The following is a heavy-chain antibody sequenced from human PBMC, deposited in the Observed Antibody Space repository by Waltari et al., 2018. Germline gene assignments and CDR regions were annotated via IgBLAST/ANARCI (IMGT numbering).Heavy chain of an antibody. J-gene: IGHJ5*02. V-gene: IGHV3-30-3*01. CDR1: GFTFSSYA. D-gene: IGHD6-6*01. Sequence: QVQLVESGGGVVQPGRSLRLSCAASGFTFSSYAMHWVRQAPGKGLEWVAVISYDGSNKYYADSVKGRFTISRDNSKNTLYLQMNSLRAEDTAVYYCARDRSSSSPYNWFDPWGQGTLVTVSS. CDR3: ARDRSSSSPYNWFDP. CDR2: ISYDGSNK.